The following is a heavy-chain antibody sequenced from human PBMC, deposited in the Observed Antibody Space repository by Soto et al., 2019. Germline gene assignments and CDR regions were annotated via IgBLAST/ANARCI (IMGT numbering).Heavy chain of an antibody. V-gene: IGHV3-23*01. J-gene: IGHJ6*04. Sequence: GGSLRLSCAASGFTFSSYAMSWVRQAPGKGLEWVSAISGSGGSTYYADSVKGRFTISRDNAKNTLYLQMNSLRADDTAVYYCARDLYGSGGYYTRYYYYYGMDVWGKGPTVTVSS. CDR3: ARDLYGSGGYYTRYYYYYGMDV. D-gene: IGHD3-10*01. CDR1: GFTFSSYA. CDR2: ISGSGGST.